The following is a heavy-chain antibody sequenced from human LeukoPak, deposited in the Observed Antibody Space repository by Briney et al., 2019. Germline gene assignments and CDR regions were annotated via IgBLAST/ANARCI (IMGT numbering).Heavy chain of an antibody. CDR1: GFTFSSYA. V-gene: IGHV3-23*01. Sequence: GGSLRLSCAASGFTFSSYARSWVRQAPGKGLEWVSAISGSGGSTYYADSVKGRFTISRDNSKNTLYLQMNSLRAEDTAVYYCAKEWAYCGGDCYPPEYFQHWGQGTLVTVSS. CDR3: AKEWAYCGGDCYPPEYFQH. CDR2: ISGSGGST. D-gene: IGHD2-21*02. J-gene: IGHJ1*01.